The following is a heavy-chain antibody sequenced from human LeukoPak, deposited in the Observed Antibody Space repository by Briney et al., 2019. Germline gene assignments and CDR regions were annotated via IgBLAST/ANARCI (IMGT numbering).Heavy chain of an antibody. Sequence: ASVKVSCKASGYTFTDYYMHWVRQAPGQGLEWMGCINLYSGGAHYAQKFQDWLSMTRDTSINTAYMELSSLRSDDTAVYYCARGVQVWLMSQRYFDSWGQGTLVTVSS. D-gene: IGHD3-10*01. CDR2: INLYSGGA. J-gene: IGHJ4*02. CDR3: ARGVQVWLMSQRYFDS. V-gene: IGHV1-2*04. CDR1: GYTFTDYY.